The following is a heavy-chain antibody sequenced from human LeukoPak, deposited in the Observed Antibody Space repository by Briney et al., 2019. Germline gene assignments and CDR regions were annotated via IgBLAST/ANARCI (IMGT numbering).Heavy chain of an antibody. D-gene: IGHD3-10*01. J-gene: IGHJ4*02. CDR1: GFTFRSYT. V-gene: IGHV3-21*01. CDR3: ARGELGFDS. CDR2: ISSTSSYK. Sequence: GGSLRLSCAASGFTFRSYTMNWVRQAPGKGLEWVSLISSTSSYKYYGDSVKGRFTISRDNAKNSLYLQMNSLKAEDTAVYYCARGELGFDSWGQGTLVTVSS.